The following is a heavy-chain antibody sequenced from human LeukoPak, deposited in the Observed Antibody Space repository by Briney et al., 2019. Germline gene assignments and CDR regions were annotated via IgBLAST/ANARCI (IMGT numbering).Heavy chain of an antibody. CDR2: IYHSGST. CDR1: GGSISSGGYS. J-gene: IGHJ4*02. CDR3: ARTPGRSMVFDY. V-gene: IGHV4-30-2*01. D-gene: IGHD2/OR15-2a*01. Sequence: SETLSLTCAVSGGSISSGGYSWSWIRQPPGKGLEWIVYIYHSGSTYYNPSLKSRVTISVDRSKNQFSLKLSSVTAADTAVYYCARTPGRSMVFDYWGQGTLVTVSS.